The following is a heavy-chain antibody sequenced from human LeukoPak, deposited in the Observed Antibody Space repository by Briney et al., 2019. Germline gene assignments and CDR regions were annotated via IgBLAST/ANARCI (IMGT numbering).Heavy chain of an antibody. CDR3: ARGYSSSWYLNWFDP. CDR2: IYTGGST. CDR1: GGSISSGSYY. V-gene: IGHV4-61*02. D-gene: IGHD6-13*01. Sequence: SQTLSLTCTVSGGSISSGSYYWSWIRQPAGKELEWIGRIYTGGSTNYNPSLKSRVTISVDTSKNQFSLKLSSVTAADTAVYYCARGYSSSWYLNWFDPWGQGTLVTVSS. J-gene: IGHJ5*02.